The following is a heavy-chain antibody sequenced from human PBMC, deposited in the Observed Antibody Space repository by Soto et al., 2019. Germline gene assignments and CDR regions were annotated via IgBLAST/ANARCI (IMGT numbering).Heavy chain of an antibody. J-gene: IGHJ4*02. CDR1: GFTFGSYA. V-gene: IGHV3-23*01. CDR2: VTYIGRNT. D-gene: IGHD1-26*01. CDR3: AAPALSTGGYYSFVS. Sequence: EIQLLESGGGLVQPGGSLRLSCVASGFTFGSYAMSWVRQAPGKGLEWVSLVTYIGRNTYYAGSGTGLFTISRDNSRNTLYLQMSTLRVEDTVVYYCAAPALSTGGYYSFVSWGMGTLVTVSS.